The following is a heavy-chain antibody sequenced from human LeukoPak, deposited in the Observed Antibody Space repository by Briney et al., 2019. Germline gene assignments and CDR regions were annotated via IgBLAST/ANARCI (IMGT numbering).Heavy chain of an antibody. V-gene: IGHV3-74*01. CDR3: ARGLFTAAGASFFDC. CDR1: GFTFSNNW. J-gene: IGHJ4*02. D-gene: IGHD6-13*01. Sequence: GGSLTLSCAASGFTFSNNWMQWLRQAPGKGLVWVSRINSDGSSTNYADSVKGRFTISRDNARNSLYLQTNSLRAEDTAVYYCARGLFTAAGASFFDCWGQGTLVHVSS. CDR2: INSDGSST.